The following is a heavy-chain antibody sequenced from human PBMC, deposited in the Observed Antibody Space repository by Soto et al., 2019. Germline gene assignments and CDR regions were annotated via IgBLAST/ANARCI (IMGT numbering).Heavy chain of an antibody. J-gene: IGHJ4*02. Sequence: VGSLRLSCAASGFTFSGSAIHWVRQASGKGLEWVGRIRSKTNTYATAYAVSVKGRFTISRDDSKSTAYLQMNSLKTEDTAVYFCTRLDYDDTSGYYPVDYWGQGTLLTVSS. V-gene: IGHV3-73*01. CDR1: GFTFSGSA. CDR3: TRLDYDDTSGYYPVDY. CDR2: IRSKTNTYAT. D-gene: IGHD3-22*01.